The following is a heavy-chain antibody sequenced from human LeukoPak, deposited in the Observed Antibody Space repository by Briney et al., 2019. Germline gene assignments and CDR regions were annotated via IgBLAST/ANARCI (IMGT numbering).Heavy chain of an antibody. Sequence: SETLSLTCTVSGGSISSSSYYWGWIRQPPGKGLEWIASIYYSGSTYYSPSLKSRVTISVDTSKNQFSLKLSSVTAADTAVYYCARDYYYGSGRHAFDIWGQGTMVTVSS. D-gene: IGHD3-10*01. CDR3: ARDYYYGSGRHAFDI. CDR2: IYYSGST. V-gene: IGHV4-39*07. J-gene: IGHJ3*02. CDR1: GGSISSSSYY.